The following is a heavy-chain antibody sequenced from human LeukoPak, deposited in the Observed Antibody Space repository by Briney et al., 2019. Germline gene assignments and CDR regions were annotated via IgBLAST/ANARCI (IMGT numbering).Heavy chain of an antibody. J-gene: IGHJ6*04. V-gene: IGHV3-30*04. Sequence: GRSLRLSCAASGFTFSSYAMHWVRQAPGKGLEWVAVISYDGSNKYYADSVKGRFTISRDNSKNTLYLQMNSLRAEDTAVYYCARVSLLWFGELPDVWGKETTVTVSS. CDR3: ARVSLLWFGELPDV. D-gene: IGHD3-10*01. CDR1: GFTFSSYA. CDR2: ISYDGSNK.